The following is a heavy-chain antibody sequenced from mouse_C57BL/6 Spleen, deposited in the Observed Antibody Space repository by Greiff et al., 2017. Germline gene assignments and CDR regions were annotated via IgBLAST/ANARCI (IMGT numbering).Heavy chain of an antibody. CDR2: ISDGGSYT. CDR3: AREAEATRYFDV. CDR1: GFTFSSYA. J-gene: IGHJ1*03. Sequence: EVQVVESGGGLVKPGGSLKLSCAASGFTFSSYAMSWVRQTPEKRLEWVATISDGGSYTYYPDNVKGRFTISRDNAKNNLYLQMSHLKSEDTAMYYCAREAEATRYFDVWGTGTTVTVSS. V-gene: IGHV5-4*01. D-gene: IGHD6-1*01.